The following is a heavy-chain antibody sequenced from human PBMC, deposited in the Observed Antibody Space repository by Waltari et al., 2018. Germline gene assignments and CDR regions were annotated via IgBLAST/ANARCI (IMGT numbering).Heavy chain of an antibody. CDR1: GYSISSGYY. CDR2: IYHSGST. V-gene: IGHV4-38-2*01. D-gene: IGHD4-17*01. CDR3: ARAHYGDWYYYMDV. J-gene: IGHJ6*03. Sequence: QVQLQESGPGLVKPSETLSLTCAVSGYSISSGYYWGWIRQPPGKGLEWIGSIYHSGSTYYNPSLKSRVTISVDTSKNQFSLKLSSVTAADTAVYYCARAHYGDWYYYMDVGGKGTTVTVSS.